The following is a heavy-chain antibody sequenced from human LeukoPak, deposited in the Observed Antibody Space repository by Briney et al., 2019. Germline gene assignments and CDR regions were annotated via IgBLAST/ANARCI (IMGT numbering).Heavy chain of an antibody. CDR1: GFTFSSYS. Sequence: PGGSLRLSCAASGFTFSSYSMNWIRQAPGKGLEWVLSMSVGSGLIYYAESVKGRFTVSRDNAKKSLYLQMNSLRAEDTAVYYCAREFEGTASGAGYWGQGTLVTVSS. CDR2: MSVGSGLI. V-gene: IGHV3-21*01. J-gene: IGHJ4*02. D-gene: IGHD1-26*01. CDR3: AREFEGTASGAGY.